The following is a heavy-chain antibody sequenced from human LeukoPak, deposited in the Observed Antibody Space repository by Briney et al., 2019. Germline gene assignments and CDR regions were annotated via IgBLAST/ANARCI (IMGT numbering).Heavy chain of an antibody. Sequence: ASVKVSCKASGYTFTSYDINWVRQATRQGLEWTGWMNPNSGNTGYAQKFQGRVTITRNTSISTAYMELSSLRSEDTAVYYCARGHDPPEYSSGWYNWFDPWGQGTLVTVSS. CDR1: GYTFTSYD. V-gene: IGHV1-8*03. D-gene: IGHD6-19*01. J-gene: IGHJ5*02. CDR3: ARGHDPPEYSSGWYNWFDP. CDR2: MNPNSGNT.